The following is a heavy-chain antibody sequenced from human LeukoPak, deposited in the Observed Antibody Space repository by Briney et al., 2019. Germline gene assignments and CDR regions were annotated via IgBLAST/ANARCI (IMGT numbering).Heavy chain of an antibody. J-gene: IGHJ4*02. D-gene: IGHD3/OR15-3a*01. CDR1: GGSISTYY. V-gene: IGHV4-59*08. CDR3: ARGTRNFDY. Sequence: PSETLSLTCTVSGGSISTYYWNWIRQPPGKGLEWIGYIYYSGSTKYNPPLKSRVTISVDTSKNQFSLKLSSVTAADAAVYYCARGTRNFDYWGQGTLVTVSS. CDR2: IYYSGST.